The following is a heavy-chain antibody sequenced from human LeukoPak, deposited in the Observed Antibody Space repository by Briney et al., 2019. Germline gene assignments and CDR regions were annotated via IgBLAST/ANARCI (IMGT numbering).Heavy chain of an antibody. J-gene: IGHJ4*02. D-gene: IGHD3-10*01. V-gene: IGHV5-51*01. CDR1: GYSFTSYW. Sequence: GESLKISCKGSGYSFTSYWIGWVRQMPGKGLEWMGIIYPGDSDTRYSPSFQGQVTISADKSISTAYLQWSSLKASDTAMYYCARYRMVRGPSREFDYWGQGTLVTVSS. CDR2: IYPGDSDT. CDR3: ARYRMVRGPSREFDY.